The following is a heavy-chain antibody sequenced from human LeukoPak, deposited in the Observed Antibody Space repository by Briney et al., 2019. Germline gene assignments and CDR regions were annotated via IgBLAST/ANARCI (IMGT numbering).Heavy chain of an antibody. D-gene: IGHD3-22*01. CDR3: ARVADHYYDRQFDY. CDR2: VYYSGST. CDR1: GGSISNYY. V-gene: IGHV4-59*01. Sequence: PSETLSLTCTVSGGSISNYYWNWIRQPPGKGLEWIGYVYYSGSTNYNPSLKSRVTISVDTSKSQFSLKVSSVTAADTAVYYCARVADHYYDRQFDYWGQGALVTVSS. J-gene: IGHJ4*02.